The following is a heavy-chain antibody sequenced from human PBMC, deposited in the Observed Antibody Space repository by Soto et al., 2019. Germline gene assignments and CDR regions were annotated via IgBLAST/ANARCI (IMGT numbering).Heavy chain of an antibody. CDR2: IIPIFGTA. J-gene: IGHJ6*02. V-gene: IGHV1-69*06. CDR1: GGTFSSYA. CDR3: ARGIVTHARDDSSSSRYYYYGMDV. Sequence: SVKVSCKASGGTFSSYAISWVRQAPGQGLEWMGGIIPIFGTANYAQKFQGRVTITADKCTSTAYMELSSLRSEDTAVYYCARGIVTHARDDSSSSRYYYYGMDVWGQGTTVTVSS. D-gene: IGHD6-6*01.